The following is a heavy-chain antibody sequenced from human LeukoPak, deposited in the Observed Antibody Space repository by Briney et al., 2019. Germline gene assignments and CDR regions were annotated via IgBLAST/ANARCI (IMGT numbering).Heavy chain of an antibody. CDR2: ISSSSSTI. V-gene: IGHV3-48*04. CDR1: GFTFSSYS. CDR3: ARSNYYYGMDV. D-gene: IGHD5/OR15-5a*01. Sequence: GGSLRLSCAASGFTFSSYSMNWVRQAPGKGLEWVSYISSSSSTIYYADSVKGRFTISRDNAKNSLYLQMNSLRAEDTAVYYCARSNYYYGMDVWGQGTTVTVSS. J-gene: IGHJ6*02.